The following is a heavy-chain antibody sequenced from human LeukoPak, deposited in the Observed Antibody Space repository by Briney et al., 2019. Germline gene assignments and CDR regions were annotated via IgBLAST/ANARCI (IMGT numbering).Heavy chain of an antibody. V-gene: IGHV4-34*01. CDR2: IYHSGST. J-gene: IGHJ4*02. CDR3: ARSGLAVTTPFDY. Sequence: SETLSLTCAVYGGSFSGYYWSWIRQPPGKGLEWIGYIYHSGSTYYNPSLKSRVTISVDRSKNQFSLKLSSVTAADTAVYYCARSGLAVTTPFDYWGQGTLVTVSS. CDR1: GGSFSGYY. D-gene: IGHD4-17*01.